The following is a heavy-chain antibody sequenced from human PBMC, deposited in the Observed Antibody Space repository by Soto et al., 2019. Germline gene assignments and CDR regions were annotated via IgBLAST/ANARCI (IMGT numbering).Heavy chain of an antibody. D-gene: IGHD2-8*01. CDR2: ISGSGDRT. J-gene: IGHJ4*02. CDR3: AKDADRDCTNGACTESDY. CDR1: GFTFTSFA. V-gene: IGHV3-23*01. Sequence: EVQLLESGGGLVQPGGSLRLSCAASGFTFTSFAMSWVRQAPGKGLEWVSAISGSGDRTYYADSVKGRFTISRDNSKQSLYLQMNSLRAEDRAVYYCAKDADRDCTNGACTESDYWGQGTLVTVSS.